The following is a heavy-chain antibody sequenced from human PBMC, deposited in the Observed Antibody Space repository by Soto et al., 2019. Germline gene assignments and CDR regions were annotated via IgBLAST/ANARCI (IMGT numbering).Heavy chain of an antibody. CDR1: GGSISSGGYY. CDR2: IYYSGST. Sequence: PSETLSLTCTVSGGSISSGGYYWSWIRQHPGKGLEWIGYIYYSGSTYYNPSLKSRVTISVDTSKNQFSLKLSSVTAADTAVYYCASTEYYDILTGYLFDYWGQGTLVTVSS. J-gene: IGHJ4*02. D-gene: IGHD3-9*01. CDR3: ASTEYYDILTGYLFDY. V-gene: IGHV4-31*03.